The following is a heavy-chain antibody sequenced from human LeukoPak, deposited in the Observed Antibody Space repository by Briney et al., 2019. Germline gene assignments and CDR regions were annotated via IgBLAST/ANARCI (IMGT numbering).Heavy chain of an antibody. CDR1: GFTFSSYA. V-gene: IGHV3-23*01. D-gene: IGHD3-16*02. CDR2: ISGSGGST. Sequence: GGSLRLSCAASGFTFSSYAMSWVRQAPGKGLEWVSAISGSGGSTYYADSVKGRFTISRDNSKNTLYLQMNSLRAEGTAVYYCAKDNYVWGSYHWFDPWGQGTLVTVSS. CDR3: AKDNYVWGSYHWFDP. J-gene: IGHJ5*02.